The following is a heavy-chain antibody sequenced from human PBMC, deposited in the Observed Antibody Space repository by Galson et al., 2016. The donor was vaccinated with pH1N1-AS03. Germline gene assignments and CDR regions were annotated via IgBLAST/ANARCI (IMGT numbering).Heavy chain of an antibody. CDR2: ISAYNGNT. CDR3: ARGCSSTSGLKYSSWCLDY. CDR1: GYTFTSYG. V-gene: IGHV1-18*04. Sequence: QSGAEVTKPGESLKISCKASGYTFTSYGITWVRQAPGQGLEWMGWISAYNGNTNYGQKVQGRVTLTTDTSTSTAYMEMRSLRSDDTAVYYCARGCSSTSGLKYSSWCLDYWGQGTLVSVSS. J-gene: IGHJ4*02. D-gene: IGHD2-2*01.